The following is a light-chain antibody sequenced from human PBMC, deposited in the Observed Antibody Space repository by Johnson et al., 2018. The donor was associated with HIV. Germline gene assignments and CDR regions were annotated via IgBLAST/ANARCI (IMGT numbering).Light chain of an antibody. CDR3: GTWDASLSVNV. V-gene: IGLV1-51*01. CDR2: DNH. J-gene: IGLJ1*01. Sequence: QSVLTQPPSVSAAPGQKVTVSCSGRSSNIGDHSVSWYQQLPGTAPKVLIYDNHKRPSGIPDRVSGSKSGTSATLGITGLQPGDEADYYCGTWDASLSVNVFGPGTKVTVL. CDR1: SSNIGDHS.